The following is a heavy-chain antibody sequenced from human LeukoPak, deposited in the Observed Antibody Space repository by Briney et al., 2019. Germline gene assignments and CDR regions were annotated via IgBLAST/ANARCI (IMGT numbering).Heavy chain of an antibody. Sequence: GGSLRLSCVASGFTFRSYWMTWVRQAPGKGLEWVAHIKQLESEKYYVDSVKGRFTISRDNAKNSLYLQMNSQRVEDTAVYYCAREARPSFWSGYYWSFYYYYMDVWGKGTRSPSP. D-gene: IGHD3-3*01. J-gene: IGHJ6*03. CDR3: AREARPSFWSGYYWSFYYYYMDV. CDR1: GFTFRSYW. V-gene: IGHV3-7*01. CDR2: IKQLESEK.